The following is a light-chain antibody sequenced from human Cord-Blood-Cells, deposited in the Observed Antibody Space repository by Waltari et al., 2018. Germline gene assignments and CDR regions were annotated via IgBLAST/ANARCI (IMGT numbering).Light chain of an antibody. CDR2: RNN. CDR3: AAWDDSLSGWV. J-gene: IGLJ3*02. Sequence: QSVLTQPPSASGTPGQRVTISCSGSSSNIRSNYVYWYQQLPGTAPKLRIYRNNQRPSGVPDRFSGSKSGTSASLAISGLRSEDEADYYCAAWDDSLSGWVFGGGTKLTVL. CDR1: SSNIRSNY. V-gene: IGLV1-47*01.